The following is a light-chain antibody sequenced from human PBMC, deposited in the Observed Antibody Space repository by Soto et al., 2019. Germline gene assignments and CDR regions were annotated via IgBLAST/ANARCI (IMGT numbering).Light chain of an antibody. J-gene: IGKJ2*01. CDR2: GAS. Sequence: ASVGDRVTITFRASQDIRKDLAWYQQKPGKAPQILIYGASTLQTGVASRFSGSGSATDFTLTISSLQPEDSAAYYCLQDYNYPFTFGQGTKVDIK. CDR1: QDIRKD. CDR3: LQDYNYPFT. V-gene: IGKV1-6*01.